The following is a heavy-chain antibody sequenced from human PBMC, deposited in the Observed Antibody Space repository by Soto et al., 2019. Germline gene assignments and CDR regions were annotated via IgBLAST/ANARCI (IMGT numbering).Heavy chain of an antibody. J-gene: IGHJ5*02. D-gene: IGHD2-21*01. CDR2: IYSGGST. V-gene: IGHV3-53*01. Sequence: WWSLRLSCSASVFTGSSNYMSWFRQAPGKGLEWVSVIYSGGSTYYADSVKGRFTISRDNSKNTLYLQMNSLRAEDTAVYYCAREGAYLGFDPWGQGTLVTVSS. CDR3: AREGAYLGFDP. CDR1: VFTGSSNY.